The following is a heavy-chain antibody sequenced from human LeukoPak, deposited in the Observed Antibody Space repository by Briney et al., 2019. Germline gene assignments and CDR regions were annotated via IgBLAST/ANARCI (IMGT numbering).Heavy chain of an antibody. CDR1: GGSFSGYY. J-gene: IGHJ5*02. Sequence: PSETLSLTCAVYGGSFSGYYWSWIRQPPGKGLEWIGEINHSGSTNYNPSLKSRVTISVDTSKNQFSLKLSSVTAADTAVYYCARGRVTIFGVVNNWLDPWGQGILVTVSS. D-gene: IGHD3-3*01. CDR2: INHSGST. CDR3: ARGRVTIFGVVNNWLDP. V-gene: IGHV4-34*01.